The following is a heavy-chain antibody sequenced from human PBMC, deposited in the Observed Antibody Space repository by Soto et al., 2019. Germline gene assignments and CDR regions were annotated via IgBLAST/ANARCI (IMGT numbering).Heavy chain of an antibody. V-gene: IGHV4-31*03. CDR3: ARKDSGYADYMDV. Sequence: QVQLQESGPELVKLSRTLSFPGTFSVGPITRGGSSGSGIRHHPGKGLEWIGYTYYSGGTYYNPSRKSRVTISVDTSENQFSLRLSSVTAADTAVYYCARKDSGYADYMDVWGKGTTVTVSS. J-gene: IGHJ6*03. D-gene: IGHD5-12*01. CDR2: TYYSGGT. CDR1: VGPITRGGSS.